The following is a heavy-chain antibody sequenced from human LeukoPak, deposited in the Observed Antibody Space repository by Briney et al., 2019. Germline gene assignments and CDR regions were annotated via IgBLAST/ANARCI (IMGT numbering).Heavy chain of an antibody. Sequence: GGSLRLSCVVSGFTVSSKYMTWVRQAPGKGLEWVSVFYSSGTTNYADSVKGRFITSRDNSKNTLYLQMNSLRAEDTAVYYCASRGEYSSSWYGMDVWGQGTTVTVSS. CDR1: GFTVSSKY. D-gene: IGHD6-13*01. CDR3: ASRGEYSSSWYGMDV. V-gene: IGHV3-53*01. CDR2: FYSSGTT. J-gene: IGHJ6*02.